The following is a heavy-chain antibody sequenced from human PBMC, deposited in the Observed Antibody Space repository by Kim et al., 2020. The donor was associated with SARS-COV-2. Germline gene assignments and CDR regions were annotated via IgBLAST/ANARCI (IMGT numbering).Heavy chain of an antibody. D-gene: IGHD2-15*01. J-gene: IGHJ4*02. CDR1: GYTFTSYG. V-gene: IGHV1-18*01. Sequence: ASVKVSCKASGYTFTSYGISWVRQAPGQGLEWMGWISAYNGNTNYAQKLQGRVTMTTDTSTSTAYMELRSLRSDDTAVYYCARGVGGPVTGYYFDYWGQGTLVTVSS. CDR3: ARGVGGPVTGYYFDY. CDR2: ISAYNGNT.